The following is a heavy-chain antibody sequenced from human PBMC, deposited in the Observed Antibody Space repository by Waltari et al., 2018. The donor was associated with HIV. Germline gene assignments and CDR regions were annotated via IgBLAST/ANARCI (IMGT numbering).Heavy chain of an antibody. J-gene: IGHJ5*02. D-gene: IGHD3-10*01. CDR2: LDPEDGKI. CDR1: GYTLSELS. Sequence: QVQLEQSGAEVKTPGASVKVSCRVSGYTLSELSIHWVRQAPGKGLEWMGGLDPEDGKIMYAQKFQGRVTMTDDTSTDTAYMELSSPRFEDMAIYYCVHYGSGSYYIGKGGFDPWGQGTLVTVSP. V-gene: IGHV1-24*01. CDR3: VHYGSGSYYIGKGGFDP.